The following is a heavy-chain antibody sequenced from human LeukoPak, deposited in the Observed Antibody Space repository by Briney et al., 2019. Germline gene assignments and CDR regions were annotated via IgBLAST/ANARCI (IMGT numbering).Heavy chain of an antibody. J-gene: IGHJ3*02. CDR3: ARDQDTAMVTGSAFDI. Sequence: QPGRSLRLSCAASGFTFSGYAMHGVRQAPGKGLGWVAVISFDGGNKYYADSVKGRFTISRDNAKNSLYLQMNSLRAEDTAVYYCARDQDTAMVTGSAFDIWGQGTMVTVSS. CDR2: ISFDGGNK. D-gene: IGHD5-18*01. CDR1: GFTFSGYA. V-gene: IGHV3-30-3*01.